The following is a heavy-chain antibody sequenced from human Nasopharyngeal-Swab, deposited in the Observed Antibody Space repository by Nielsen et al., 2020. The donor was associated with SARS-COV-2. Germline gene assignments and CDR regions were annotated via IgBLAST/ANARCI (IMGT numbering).Heavy chain of an antibody. V-gene: IGHV3-48*02. D-gene: IGHD5-12*01. Sequence: GGSLRLSCAASGFTFSSYSMNWVRQAPGKGLEWVSYIGSSISTIYYSDSVKGRFTISRDNAKDSVYLQMNSLRDDDTAVYYCAKDVGTDVAATDSDAFDIWGQGTMVTVSS. J-gene: IGHJ3*02. CDR1: GFTFSSYS. CDR2: IGSSISTI. CDR3: AKDVGTDVAATDSDAFDI.